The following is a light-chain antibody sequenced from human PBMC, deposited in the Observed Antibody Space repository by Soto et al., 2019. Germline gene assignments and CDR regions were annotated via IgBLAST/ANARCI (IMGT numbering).Light chain of an antibody. V-gene: IGKV3-20*01. Sequence: EIVLTQSPGTLSLSPGERATLSRRASQSVSSSYLAWYQQKPGQAPRLLIYGASSRATGIPDRFSGSGSGTDFTLTICRLEPEDFAVYYCQQYGSSLLTFGGGTKVEIK. J-gene: IGKJ4*01. CDR3: QQYGSSLLT. CDR1: QSVSSSY. CDR2: GAS.